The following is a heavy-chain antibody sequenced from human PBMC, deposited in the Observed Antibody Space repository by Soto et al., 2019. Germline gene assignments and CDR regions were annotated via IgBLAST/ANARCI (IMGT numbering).Heavy chain of an antibody. V-gene: IGHV3-64*01. Sequence: GGSLRLSCAASGFTFSSYAMHWVRQAPGKGLEYVSAITSNGNYTDYASSVKGRFTISRDNSKNTLYLQMGSLRAEDMAVYYCARRIPFGYSMDVWGQGTTVTVSS. CDR2: ITSNGNYT. CDR3: ARRIPFGYSMDV. J-gene: IGHJ6*02. CDR1: GFTFSSYA. D-gene: IGHD2-21*01.